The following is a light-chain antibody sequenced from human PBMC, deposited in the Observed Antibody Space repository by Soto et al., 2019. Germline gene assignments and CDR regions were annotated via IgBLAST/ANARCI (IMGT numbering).Light chain of an antibody. CDR2: DAS. V-gene: IGKV3-11*01. Sequence: EIVLTQSPATLSLSPGERATLSCRASQSVRTFLAWYQQKPGQAPRLLIYDASKGATGIPDRFSGSGSGTDFTLTIRSLEPEDFAVYYCQQRSTWPPALSFGGGTKVEI. J-gene: IGKJ4*01. CDR3: QQRSTWPPALS. CDR1: QSVRTF.